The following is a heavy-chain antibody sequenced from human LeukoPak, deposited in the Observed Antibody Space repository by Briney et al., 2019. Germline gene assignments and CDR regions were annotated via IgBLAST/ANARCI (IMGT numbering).Heavy chain of an antibody. J-gene: IGHJ4*02. CDR2: IYYSGST. Sequence: SETLSLTCTVSGGSISSGDYYWGWIRQPPGKGLEWIGYIYYSGSTYYNPSLKSRVTISVDTSKNQFSLKLSSVTAADTAVYYCARVSPYYDFWSGYGDYWGQGTLVTVSS. CDR3: ARVSPYYDFWSGYGDY. V-gene: IGHV4-30-4*08. D-gene: IGHD3-3*01. CDR1: GGSISSGDYY.